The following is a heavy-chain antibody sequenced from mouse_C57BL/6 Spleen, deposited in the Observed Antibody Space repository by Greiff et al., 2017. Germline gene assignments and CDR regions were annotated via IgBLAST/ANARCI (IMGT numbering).Heavy chain of an antibody. J-gene: IGHJ2*01. CDR2: INPGSGGT. D-gene: IGHD2-5*01. CDR3: ARTGYYSKGGYFDY. CDR1: GYAFTNYL. V-gene: IGHV1-54*01. Sequence: QVQLQQSGAELVRPGTSVKVSCKASGYAFTNYLIEWVKQRPGQGLEWIGVINPGSGGTNYNEKFKGKATLTADKSSSTAYMQLSSLTSEDSAVYFCARTGYYSKGGYFDYWGQGTTLTVSS.